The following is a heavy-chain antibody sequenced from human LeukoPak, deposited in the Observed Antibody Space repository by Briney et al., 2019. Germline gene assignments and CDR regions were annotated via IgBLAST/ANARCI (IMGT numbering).Heavy chain of an antibody. J-gene: IGHJ4*02. CDR2: FSGSGGST. CDR1: GFTFSSYA. V-gene: IGHV3-23*01. D-gene: IGHD3-22*01. Sequence: GGSLRLSCAASGFTFSSYAMSWVRQPPGKGLEWVSAFSGSGGSTYYADSVKGRFTISRDNSKNTLYLQMNSLRAEDTAVYYCAKSRSEYYDSSGPFDYWGQGTLVTVSS. CDR3: AKSRSEYYDSSGPFDY.